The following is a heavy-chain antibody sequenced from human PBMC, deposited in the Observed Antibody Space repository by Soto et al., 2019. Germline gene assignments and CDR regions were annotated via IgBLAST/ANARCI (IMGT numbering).Heavy chain of an antibody. CDR3: AKYRRIYADGYSFDY. Sequence: PSETLSLTYTVSVDSFRGPYWRWIRQTPGKVLEWVGYIHYSGSTNYNPSLKSRVTMSVVSAKNQFSLQLSSVTAADTAGYFCAKYRRIYADGYSFDYWVQGALGTVAS. CDR2: IHYSGST. V-gene: IGHV4-59*11. J-gene: IGHJ4*02. D-gene: IGHD2-2*03. CDR1: VDSFRGPY.